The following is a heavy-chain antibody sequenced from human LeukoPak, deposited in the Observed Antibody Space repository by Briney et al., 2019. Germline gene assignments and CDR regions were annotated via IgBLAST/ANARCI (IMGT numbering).Heavy chain of an antibody. CDR1: GFTFSSYE. V-gene: IGHV3-48*03. J-gene: IGHJ6*02. Sequence: GGSLRLSCAASGFTFSSYEMNWVRQAPGKGLEWVSYISSSGSTIYYADSVKGRFTISRDNAKNSLYLQMNSLRAEDTAVYYCARDVWVGYYSSGMDVWGRGTTVTVSS. D-gene: IGHD2-8*01. CDR3: ARDVWVGYYSSGMDV. CDR2: ISSSGSTI.